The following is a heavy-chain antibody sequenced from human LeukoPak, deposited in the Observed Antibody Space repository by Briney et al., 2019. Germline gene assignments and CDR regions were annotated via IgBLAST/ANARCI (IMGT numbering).Heavy chain of an antibody. CDR2: MNPNSGNT. D-gene: IGHD5-18*01. J-gene: IGHJ6*03. CDR1: GYTFTSYD. Sequence: ASVKVSCKASGYTFTSYDINWVRQATGQGLEWMGWMNPNSGNTGYAQKFQGRVTMTRSTSISTAYMELSSLRSEDTAVYYCARGPRGYSYGYRDYYYYMDVWGKGTTVTVSS. V-gene: IGHV1-8*01. CDR3: ARGPRGYSYGYRDYYYYMDV.